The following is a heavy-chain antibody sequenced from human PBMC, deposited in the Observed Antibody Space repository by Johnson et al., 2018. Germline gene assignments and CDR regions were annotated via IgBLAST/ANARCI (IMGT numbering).Heavy chain of an antibody. Sequence: QEQLQESGPGLVKPSETLSLTCTVSGGSISSYYWSWIRQPPGKGLEWIGYIYYSGSTNYNPSLKSRVTISVDTSKTQFSLKPSSVTAADTAVYYCARGPYGDYVRGAFDIWGQGTMVTVSS. V-gene: IGHV4-59*01. CDR1: GGSISSYY. CDR2: IYYSGST. CDR3: ARGPYGDYVRGAFDI. D-gene: IGHD4-17*01. J-gene: IGHJ3*02.